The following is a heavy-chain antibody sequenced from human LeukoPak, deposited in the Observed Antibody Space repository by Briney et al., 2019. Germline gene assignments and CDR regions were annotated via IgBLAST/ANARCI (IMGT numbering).Heavy chain of an antibody. D-gene: IGHD3-10*01. CDR3: ATSYGSGSYYVGGEN. J-gene: IGHJ4*02. CDR2: INPNSGGT. V-gene: IGHV1-2*02. Sequence: ASAKVSCKASGYTFTGYYMHWVRQAPGQGLEWMGWINPNSGGTNYAQKFQGRVTMTRDTSISTAYMELSRLRSDDTAVYYCATSYGSGSYYVGGENWGQGTLVTVSS. CDR1: GYTFTGYY.